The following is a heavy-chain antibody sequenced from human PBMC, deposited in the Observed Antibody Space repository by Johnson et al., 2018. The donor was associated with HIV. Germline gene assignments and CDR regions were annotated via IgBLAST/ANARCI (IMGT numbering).Heavy chain of an antibody. V-gene: IGHV3-11*04. CDR3: AGGYGSGSGDAFDI. CDR1: GFTVSDYY. Sequence: HVQLVESGGGLVQPGGSLRLSCAASGFTVSDYYMSWIRQAPGKGLEWVSYISSSGSTIYYADSVKGRFTISRDNAKNSLSLQMNSLRAEDTAVYYCAGGYGSGSGDAFDIWGQGTMVTVSS. D-gene: IGHD3-10*01. CDR2: ISSSGSTI. J-gene: IGHJ3*02.